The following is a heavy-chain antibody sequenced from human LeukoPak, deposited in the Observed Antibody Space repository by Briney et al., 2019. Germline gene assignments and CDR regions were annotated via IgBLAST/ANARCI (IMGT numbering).Heavy chain of an antibody. V-gene: IGHV4-59*01. D-gene: IGHD3-22*01. CDR3: ASYSYYYDSSGYFDY. CDR1: GGSISSYY. CDR2: IYYSGST. Sequence: SETLSLTCTVSGGSISSYYWSWIRQPPGKGLEWIGYIYYSGSTNYNPSLKSRVTISVDTSKNQFSLRLSSVTAADTAVYYCASYSYYYDSSGYFDYWGQGTLVTVSS. J-gene: IGHJ4*02.